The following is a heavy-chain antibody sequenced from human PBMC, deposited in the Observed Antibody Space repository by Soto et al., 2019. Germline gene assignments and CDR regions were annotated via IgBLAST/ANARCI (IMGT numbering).Heavy chain of an antibody. CDR2: IYYSGST. V-gene: IGHV4-39*01. CDR3: ARGLGGYCSSTSCYGSRWFDP. J-gene: IGHJ5*02. CDR1: GGSISSSSYY. Sequence: SETQSLTCTVSGGSISSSSYYWGWIRQPPGKGLEWIGSIYYSGSTYYNPSLKSRVTISVDTSKNQFSLKLSSVTAADTAVYYCARGLGGYCSSTSCYGSRWFDPWGQGTRVTVS. D-gene: IGHD2-2*01.